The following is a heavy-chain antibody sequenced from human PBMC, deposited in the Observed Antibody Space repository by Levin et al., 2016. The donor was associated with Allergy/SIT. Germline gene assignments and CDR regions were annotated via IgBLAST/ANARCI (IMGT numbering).Heavy chain of an antibody. CDR3: ASLNYYDSTGYYGMGR. V-gene: IGHV1-18*01. CDR1: GYTFTSYG. D-gene: IGHD3-22*01. CDR2: ISAYNGNT. J-gene: IGHJ6*02. Sequence: ASVKVSCKASGYTFTSYGISWARQAPGQGLEWMGWISAYNGNTNYAQKLQGRVTMTTDTSTSTAYMELRSLRSDDTAVYYCASLNYYDSTGYYGMGRLGPRDHGYRLL.